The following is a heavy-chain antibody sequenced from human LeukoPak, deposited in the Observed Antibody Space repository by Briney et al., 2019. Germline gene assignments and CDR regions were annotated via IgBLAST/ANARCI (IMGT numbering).Heavy chain of an antibody. CDR3: ATRPGIAAANWFDP. V-gene: IGHV3-23*01. CDR1: GGSTSVYY. CDR2: ISGSGGST. Sequence: PSETLSLTCTVSGGSTSVYYWSWIRQPPGKGLEWVSAISGSGGSTYYADSVKGRFTISRDNSKNTLYLQMNSLRAEDTAVYYCATRPGIAAANWFDPWGQGTLVTVSS. J-gene: IGHJ5*02. D-gene: IGHD6-13*01.